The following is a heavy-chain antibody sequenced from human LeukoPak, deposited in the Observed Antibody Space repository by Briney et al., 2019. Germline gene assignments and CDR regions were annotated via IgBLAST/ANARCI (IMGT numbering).Heavy chain of an antibody. CDR3: AKNVRGYSGFVRRTYYYYMDV. CDR1: GYTFTGYY. D-gene: IGHD5-12*01. V-gene: IGHV1-2*02. J-gene: IGHJ6*03. Sequence: ASVKVSCKASGYTFTGYYMHWVRQAPGQGLEWMGWINPNSGGTNYAQKFQGRVSMTRDTSISTAYMELSRLSSDATAVYYCAKNVRGYSGFVRRTYYYYMDVWGKGTTVTVSS. CDR2: INPNSGGT.